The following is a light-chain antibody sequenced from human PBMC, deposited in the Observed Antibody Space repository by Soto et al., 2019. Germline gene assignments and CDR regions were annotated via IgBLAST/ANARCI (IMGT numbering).Light chain of an antibody. Sequence: QAVVTQEPSLTVSPGGTVTLTCGSSTGAVTSGHYPYWFQQKPGQAPRTLIYDTNNKHSWTPARLSGSLLGGKAALTLSGAQPEDEAEYYCLLSYRGAGEVFGGGTKLTVL. J-gene: IGLJ2*01. CDR3: LLSYRGAGEV. CDR1: TGAVTSGHY. CDR2: DTN. V-gene: IGLV7-46*01.